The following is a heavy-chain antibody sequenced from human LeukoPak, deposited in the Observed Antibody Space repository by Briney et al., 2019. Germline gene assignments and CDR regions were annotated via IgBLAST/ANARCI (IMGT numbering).Heavy chain of an antibody. D-gene: IGHD2-2*01. CDR2: ISYDGSNK. CDR1: GFTFSSYA. Sequence: GRSLRLSCAASGFTFSSYAMHWVRQAPGKGLEWVAVISYDGSNKYYADSVKGRFTISRDNSKNTLYLQMNSLRAEDTAVYYCARDPVRYCSSTSCYGTHAFDIWGQGTMVTVSS. V-gene: IGHV3-30-3*01. CDR3: ARDPVRYCSSTSCYGTHAFDI. J-gene: IGHJ3*02.